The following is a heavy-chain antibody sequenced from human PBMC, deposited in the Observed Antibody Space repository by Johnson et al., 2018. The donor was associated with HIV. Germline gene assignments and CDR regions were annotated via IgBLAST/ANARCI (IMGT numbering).Heavy chain of an antibody. CDR3: ARAGPYCSGGSCYSPDAFDI. Sequence: VQLVESGGGLVQPGGSLRLSCAASGFTFSFYWMHWVRQVPGKGLVWVSRLNSDGSSTSYADSVKGRFTISRDNAKNTLYLQVNSLRAEDTALYYCARAGPYCSGGSCYSPDAFDIWGQGTMVTVSS. D-gene: IGHD2-15*01. V-gene: IGHV3-74*02. CDR2: LNSDGSST. J-gene: IGHJ3*02. CDR1: GFTFSFYW.